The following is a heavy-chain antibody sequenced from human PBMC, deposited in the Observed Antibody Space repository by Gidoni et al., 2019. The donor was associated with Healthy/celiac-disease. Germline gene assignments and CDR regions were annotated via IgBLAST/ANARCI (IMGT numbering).Heavy chain of an antibody. D-gene: IGHD3-22*01. J-gene: IGHJ4*02. CDR3: AKATYYYDSSGYVLDY. Sequence: EVQLVESGGGFVQPGRSLRRSCAASGFTFDAYAMHWVRQAPGKGLEWVSGISWNSGSIGYADSVKGRFTISRDNAKNSLYLQMNSRRAEDTALYYCAKATYYYDSSGYVLDYWGQGTLVTVSS. V-gene: IGHV3-9*01. CDR2: ISWNSGSI. CDR1: GFTFDAYA.